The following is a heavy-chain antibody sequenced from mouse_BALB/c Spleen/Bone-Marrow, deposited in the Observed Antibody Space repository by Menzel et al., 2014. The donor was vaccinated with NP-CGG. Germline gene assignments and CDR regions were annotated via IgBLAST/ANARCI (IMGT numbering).Heavy chain of an antibody. CDR3: ANRDYVYALDY. CDR1: GFNIKDYY. J-gene: IGHJ4*01. CDR2: IDPENGNT. V-gene: IGHV14-1*02. Sequence: VQLQQSGAELVRPGALVKLSCKASGFNIKDYYIHWVKQRPEQGLEWIGWIDPENGNTISDPKFQGKASITADTSSNTAYLQLSSLTSEDTAVYYCANRDYVYALDYWSQGTSVTVSS. D-gene: IGHD2-4*01.